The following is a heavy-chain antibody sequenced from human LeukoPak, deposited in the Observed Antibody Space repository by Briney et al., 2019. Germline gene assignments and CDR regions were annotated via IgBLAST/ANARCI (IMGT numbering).Heavy chain of an antibody. V-gene: IGHV1-69*01. CDR2: IIPIFGTA. J-gene: IGHJ4*02. CDR3: ASSLIVVVPAARGLGD. D-gene: IGHD2-2*01. Sequence: SVKVSCKASGGTFSSYAISWVRQAPGQGLEWMGGIIPIFGTANYARKFQGRVTITADESTSTAYMELSSLRSEDTAVYYCASSLIVVVPAARGLGDWGQGTLVTVSS. CDR1: GGTFSSYA.